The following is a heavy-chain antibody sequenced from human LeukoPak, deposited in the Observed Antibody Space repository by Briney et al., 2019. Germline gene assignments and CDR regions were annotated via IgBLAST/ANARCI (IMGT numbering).Heavy chain of an antibody. Sequence: PSETLSLTCVVYGGSFSGDYWSWIRQPPGKGLEWIGEINHSVSTNYNPSLKSRVTISVDTSKDQFSLKLSSVTAADTAVYYCARGSGVTIFGVVKRENAFDIWGQGTMVTVSS. J-gene: IGHJ3*02. D-gene: IGHD3-3*01. V-gene: IGHV4-34*01. CDR1: GGSFSGDY. CDR3: ARGSGVTIFGVVKRENAFDI. CDR2: INHSVST.